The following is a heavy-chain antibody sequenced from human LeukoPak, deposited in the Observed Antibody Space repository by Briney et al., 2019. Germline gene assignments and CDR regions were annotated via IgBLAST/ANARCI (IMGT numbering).Heavy chain of an antibody. CDR3: ARSWGVKVVWFDP. CDR1: GYRFTSYW. Sequence: GESLKISCKGSGYRFTSYWIGWVRQMPGKGLEWMGIIYPGDSDTRYSPSFQGQVTISADKSISTAYLQWNSLKAPDTAMYYCARSWGVKVVWFDPWGQGTLVTVSS. V-gene: IGHV5-51*01. D-gene: IGHD3-10*01. CDR2: IYPGDSDT. J-gene: IGHJ5*02.